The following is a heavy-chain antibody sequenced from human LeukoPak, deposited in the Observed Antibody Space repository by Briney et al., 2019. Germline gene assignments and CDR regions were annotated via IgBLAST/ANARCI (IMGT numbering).Heavy chain of an antibody. J-gene: IGHJ4*02. CDR2: ISRSGSTI. D-gene: IGHD6-19*01. Sequence: GGSLRLSCAASGFTFSTYEMNWVRQAPGKGLEWVSYISRSGSTIYYADSVKGRFTISRDNAKNSLYLQMNSLRAEDTAVYHCAKDALSGWYGYSDYWGQGTLVTVSS. V-gene: IGHV3-48*03. CDR1: GFTFSTYE. CDR3: AKDALSGWYGYSDY.